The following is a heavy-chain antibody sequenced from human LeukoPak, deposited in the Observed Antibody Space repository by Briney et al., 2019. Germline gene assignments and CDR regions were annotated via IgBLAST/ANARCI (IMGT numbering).Heavy chain of an antibody. CDR3: ARLANPYYYYGMDV. D-gene: IGHD4/OR15-4a*01. CDR1: GGSFSGYY. CDR2: INHSGST. V-gene: IGHV4-34*01. Sequence: SETLSLTCAVYGGSFSGYYWSWIRQPPGKGLEWIGEINHSGSTNYNPSLKSRVTISVDTSKNQFSLKLSSVTAADTAVYYCARLANPYYYYGMDVWGQGTTVTVSS. J-gene: IGHJ6*02.